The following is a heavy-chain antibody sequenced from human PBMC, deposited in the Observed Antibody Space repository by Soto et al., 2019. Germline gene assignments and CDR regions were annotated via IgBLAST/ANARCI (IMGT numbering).Heavy chain of an antibody. CDR3: ATAPNYYDSSGYYYYYYGMDV. Sequence: GASVKVSCKASGGTFSSYAISWVRQAPGQGLEWMGGIIPIFGTANYAQKFQGRVTITADKSTSTAYMELSSLRSEDTAVYYCATAPNYYDSSGYYYYYYGMDVWGQGXTVTVSS. D-gene: IGHD3-22*01. J-gene: IGHJ6*02. CDR2: IIPIFGTA. V-gene: IGHV1-69*06. CDR1: GGTFSSYA.